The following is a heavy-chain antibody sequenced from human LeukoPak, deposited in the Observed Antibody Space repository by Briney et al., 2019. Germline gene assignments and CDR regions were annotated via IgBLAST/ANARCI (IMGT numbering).Heavy chain of an antibody. CDR2: IYSGGST. Sequence: GGSLRLSCAASGFTVSSNYMSWVRQAPGKGLEWVSVIYSGGSTYYADSVKGRFTISRDNSKNTLHLQMNGLRPEDTAVYYCARAGRSSGWPNFDYWGQGTLVTVSS. CDR3: ARAGRSSGWPNFDY. D-gene: IGHD6-19*01. CDR1: GFTVSSNY. V-gene: IGHV3-53*01. J-gene: IGHJ4*02.